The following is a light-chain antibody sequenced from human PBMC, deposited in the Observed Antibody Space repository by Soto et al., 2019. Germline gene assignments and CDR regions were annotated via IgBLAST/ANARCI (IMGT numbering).Light chain of an antibody. CDR3: QQRSI. Sequence: EIVLTQSPATLSLSPGERATLSCRASQSVSSYLAWYQQKPGQAPRLLIYDASNRATGIPARFSSSGSGTDFTLTISSLEPEDFAVYYCQQRSIFGPGTKVDIK. CDR2: DAS. J-gene: IGKJ3*01. CDR1: QSVSSY. V-gene: IGKV3-11*01.